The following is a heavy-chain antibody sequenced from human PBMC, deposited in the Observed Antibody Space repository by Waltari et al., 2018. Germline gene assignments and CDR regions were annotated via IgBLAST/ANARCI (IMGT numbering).Heavy chain of an antibody. V-gene: IGHV3-48*01. D-gene: IGHD3-16*01. Sequence: EVQLVESGGGLVQPGGSLRLSCVASGYTFSDHTIIWVRQAPGKGRGWISYIRGNIVYIYYADSLKGRFIVSRDNAQNTAFLQMNTLRAEDTAVYYCAREFGTIARFDYWGQGTLVAVSS. J-gene: IGHJ4*02. CDR1: GYTFSDHT. CDR3: AREFGTIARFDY. CDR2: IRGNIVYI.